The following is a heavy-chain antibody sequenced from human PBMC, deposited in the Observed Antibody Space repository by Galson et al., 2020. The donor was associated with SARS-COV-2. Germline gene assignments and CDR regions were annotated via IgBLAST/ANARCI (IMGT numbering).Heavy chain of an antibody. V-gene: IGHV3-33*01. D-gene: IGHD1-26*01. CDR2: IWYDGSNK. CDR3: AREGAVGATTGLDY. CDR1: GFTFSSYG. Sequence: LSLTCAASGFTFSSYGMHWVRQAPGKGLEWVAVIWYDGSNKYYADSVKGRFTISRDNSKNTLYLQMNSLRAEDTAVYYCAREGAVGATTGLDYLGQGTLVTVSS. J-gene: IGHJ4*02.